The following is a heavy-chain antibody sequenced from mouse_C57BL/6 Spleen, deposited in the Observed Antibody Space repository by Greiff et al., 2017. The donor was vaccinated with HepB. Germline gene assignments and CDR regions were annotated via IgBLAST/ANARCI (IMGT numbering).Heavy chain of an antibody. J-gene: IGHJ2*01. CDR2: ISYDGSN. Sequence: ESGPGLVKPSQSLSLTCSVTGYSITSGYYWNWIRQFPGNKLEWMGYISYDGSNNYNPSLKNRISITRDTSKNQFFLKLNSVTTEDTATYYCARGALLDYWGQGTTLTVSS. CDR1: GYSITSGYY. V-gene: IGHV3-6*01. D-gene: IGHD1-2*01. CDR3: ARGALLDY.